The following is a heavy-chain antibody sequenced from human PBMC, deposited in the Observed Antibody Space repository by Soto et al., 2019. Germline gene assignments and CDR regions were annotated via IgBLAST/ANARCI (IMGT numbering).Heavy chain of an antibody. Sequence: EVQLVESGGGLVQPGGSLKLSCAASGFTFSGSAMHWVRQASGKGLEWVGRIRSKTNNYATAYAASVKGRFTISRDDSKNKAYLQMNSLKAEDTAVYYCTGPYSGGWQDAFDIWGQGTMVTVSS. J-gene: IGHJ3*02. CDR1: GFTFSGSA. CDR3: TGPYSGGWQDAFDI. V-gene: IGHV3-73*01. CDR2: IRSKTNNYAT. D-gene: IGHD6-19*01.